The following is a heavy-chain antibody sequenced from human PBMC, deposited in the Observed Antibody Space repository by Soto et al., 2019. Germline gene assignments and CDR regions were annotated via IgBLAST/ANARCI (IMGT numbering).Heavy chain of an antibody. CDR1: GFTFNTYG. CDR2: ISYDGSDK. V-gene: IGHV3-30*18. J-gene: IGHJ4*02. CDR3: AKSPNFYCSSPNCYKFYFDF. Sequence: GGSLRLSCAASGFTFNTYGMHWVRQAPGKGLEWVAVISYDGSDKYYADSVKGRFIISRDNSKNTLYLQMNSLRAEDTAIYYCAKSPNFYCSSPNCYKFYFDFWGQGALVTVSS. D-gene: IGHD2-2*02.